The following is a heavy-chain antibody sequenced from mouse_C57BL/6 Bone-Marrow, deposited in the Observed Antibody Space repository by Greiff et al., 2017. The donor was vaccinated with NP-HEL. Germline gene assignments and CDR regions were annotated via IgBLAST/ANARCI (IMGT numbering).Heavy chain of an antibody. D-gene: IGHD1-1*01. J-gene: IGHJ4*01. V-gene: IGHV1-12*01. Sequence: QVQLQQSGAELVRPGASVKMSCKASGYTFTSYNMHWVKQTPRQGLEWIGAIYPGNGDTSYNQKFKGKATLTVDKSSSTAYMQLSSLISEDSAVYFCARGRGSFYYYAMDYWGQGTSVTVSS. CDR3: ARGRGSFYYYAMDY. CDR2: IYPGNGDT. CDR1: GYTFTSYN.